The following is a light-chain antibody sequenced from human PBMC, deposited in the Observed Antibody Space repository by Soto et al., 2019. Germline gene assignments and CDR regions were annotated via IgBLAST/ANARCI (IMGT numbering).Light chain of an antibody. Sequence: IVLTQSPGTLSLSPGDRATLFCRARQSLTNPYIAWYQQKPGQAPRLLIHGASTRATGFPGRFSGSGSGTDFTLTISSLQSEDFAVYYCQQYNNWPWTFGQGTKVDIK. CDR1: QSLTNPY. CDR3: QQYNNWPWT. J-gene: IGKJ1*01. CDR2: GAS. V-gene: IGKV3-15*01.